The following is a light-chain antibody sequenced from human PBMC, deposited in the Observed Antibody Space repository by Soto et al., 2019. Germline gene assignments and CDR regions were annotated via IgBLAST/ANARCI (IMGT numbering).Light chain of an antibody. J-gene: IGKJ1*01. Sequence: EIVLTQSPGTLSLSPGERATLSCRASQSISSSYLAWYQQKPGQAPRLLIYDASSRATGIPDRFSGSGSGTDFTLTISRLEPEDFAVYYCQQYVSSPPTFGQGTKLDIK. CDR3: QQYVSSPPT. V-gene: IGKV3-20*01. CDR2: DAS. CDR1: QSISSSY.